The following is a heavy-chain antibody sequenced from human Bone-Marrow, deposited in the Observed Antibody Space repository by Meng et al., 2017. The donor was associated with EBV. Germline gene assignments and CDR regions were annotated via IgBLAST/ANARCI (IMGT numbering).Heavy chain of an antibody. V-gene: IGHV4-4*03. CDR3: ARAWSVTSGFDP. J-gene: IGHJ5*02. CDR2: IYHSGRT. CDR1: VASISSRNW. Sequence: QGRLQSAGHGVGKPPVLPSLSCVACVASISSRNWWSWVTHPPGKGLEWIGEIYHSGRTNYNPSLKSRVTISVDKSKNQLSLKLSSVTAADTAVYYCARAWSVTSGFDPWGQGTLVTVSS. D-gene: IGHD2-21*02.